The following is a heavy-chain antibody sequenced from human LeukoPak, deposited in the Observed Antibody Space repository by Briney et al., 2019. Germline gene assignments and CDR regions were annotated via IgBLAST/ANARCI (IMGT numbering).Heavy chain of an antibody. Sequence: GGSLRLSCAASGFTFSSYWMSWVRQAPGKGLEWVANIKQDGSEKYYVDSVKGRFTISRDNAKNSLYLQMNSLRAEDTAVYYCARVTVIPIPVFDYWGQGTLVTVSS. D-gene: IGHD2-21*01. CDR1: GFTFSSYW. J-gene: IGHJ4*02. CDR3: ARVTVIPIPVFDY. V-gene: IGHV3-7*01. CDR2: IKQDGSEK.